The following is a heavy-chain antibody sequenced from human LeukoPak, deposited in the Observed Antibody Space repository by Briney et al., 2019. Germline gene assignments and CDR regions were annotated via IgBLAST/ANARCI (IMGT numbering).Heavy chain of an antibody. V-gene: IGHV4-34*01. J-gene: IGHJ4*02. D-gene: IGHD3-22*01. Sequence: PSETLSLTCAVYGGSFSGYYWSWIRQPPGKGLEWIGEINHSGSTNYNPSLKSRVTVSVDTSKNQFSLKLSSVTAADTAVYYCARGSKLNYYDSSGYYFPSDYWGQGTLVTVSS. CDR2: INHSGST. CDR1: GGSFSGYY. CDR3: ARGSKLNYYDSSGYYFPSDY.